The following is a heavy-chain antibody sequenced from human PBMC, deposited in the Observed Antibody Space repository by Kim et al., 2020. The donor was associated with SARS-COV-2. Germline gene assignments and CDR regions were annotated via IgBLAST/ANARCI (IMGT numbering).Heavy chain of an antibody. V-gene: IGHV1-2*02. D-gene: IGHD3-3*01. J-gene: IGHJ5*02. Sequence: NYAQKCQGRVTMTRDTSISTAYMELSRLRSDDTAVYYCARVFGFLNWFDPWGQGTLVTVSS. CDR3: ARVFGFLNWFDP.